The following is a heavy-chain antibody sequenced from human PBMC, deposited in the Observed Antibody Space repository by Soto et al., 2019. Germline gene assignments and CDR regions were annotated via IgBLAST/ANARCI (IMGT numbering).Heavy chain of an antibody. V-gene: IGHV3-30*18. J-gene: IGHJ3*02. CDR3: AKDQTHVFDI. Sequence: QVQLVESGGGVVQPGRSLRLSCAASGFTFSSYGMYWVRQAPGKGLEWVAVISDDGSNKYYADSVKGRFTISRDNSKNTIYLQMNSLRVEDTAVYYCAKDQTHVFDIWGQGTVVTVSS. CDR2: ISDDGSNK. CDR1: GFTFSSYG.